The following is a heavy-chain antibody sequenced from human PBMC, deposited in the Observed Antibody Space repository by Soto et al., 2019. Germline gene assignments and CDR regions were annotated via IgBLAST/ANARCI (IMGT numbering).Heavy chain of an antibody. CDR2: ISKSSVTT. CDR3: PHPKFGSFNIAAFEI. J-gene: IGHJ3*02. Sequence: GGSLRLSCAASGFSFSTSEMNWVRQAPGKGLEWISYISKSSVTTHYADSVKGRFTISRDNANNSLFLEMNSLRVEGTALSYCPHPKFGSFNIAAFEIWGQGTMVTVSS. D-gene: IGHD3-16*01. V-gene: IGHV3-48*03. CDR1: GFSFSTSE.